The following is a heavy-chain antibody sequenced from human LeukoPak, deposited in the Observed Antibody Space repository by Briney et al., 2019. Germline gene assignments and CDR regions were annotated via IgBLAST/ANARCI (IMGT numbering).Heavy chain of an antibody. Sequence: SVKVSCKASGGTFSSYAISWVRQAPGQGLEWMGGIIPIFGTANYAQKFQGRVTITADESTSTAYMELSSLRSEDTAVYYCARGYIPGLRMVRGVTKVWFDPWGQGTLVTVSS. CDR3: ARGYIPGLRMVRGVTKVWFDP. CDR1: GGTFSSYA. CDR2: IIPIFGTA. V-gene: IGHV1-69*13. J-gene: IGHJ5*02. D-gene: IGHD3-10*01.